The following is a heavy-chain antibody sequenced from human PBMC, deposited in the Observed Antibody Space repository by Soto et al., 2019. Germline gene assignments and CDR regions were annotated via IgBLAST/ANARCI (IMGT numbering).Heavy chain of an antibody. D-gene: IGHD2-21*01. V-gene: IGHV4-34*01. CDR2: INHSGST. J-gene: IGHJ4*02. CDR1: GGSFSGYY. CDR3: ARVQGVGVDS. Sequence: QVQLQQWGAGLLKPSETLSLTCAVYGGSFSGYYWSWIRQPPGKGLEWIGEINHSGSTNYNPSLTSRVTISVDPSKNRFSLKLSSATAADTAVYYCARVQGVGVDSWGQGTLVTVSS.